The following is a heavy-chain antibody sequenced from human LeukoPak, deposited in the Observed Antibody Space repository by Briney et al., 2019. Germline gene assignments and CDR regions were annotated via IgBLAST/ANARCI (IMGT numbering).Heavy chain of an antibody. V-gene: IGHV1-69*13. J-gene: IGHJ4*02. CDR3: ARAPYYYDSSGYYSDFDY. Sequence: ASVKVSCKASGGSFNTHAMSWVRQAPGQGLEWMGGIIPLFKKASYAQKFQGRVTITADESTSTAYMEVSSLRSEDTALYYCARAPYYYDSSGYYSDFDYWGRGTLVTVSS. CDR2: IIPLFKKA. D-gene: IGHD3-22*01. CDR1: GGSFNTHA.